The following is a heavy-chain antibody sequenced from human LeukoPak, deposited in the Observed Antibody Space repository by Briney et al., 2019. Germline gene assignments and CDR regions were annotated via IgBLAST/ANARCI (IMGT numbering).Heavy chain of an antibody. CDR2: IYTSGST. D-gene: IGHD3-22*01. CDR1: GGSISSSSYY. CDR3: ASTTYYYDSSGYYFLDY. J-gene: IGHJ4*02. Sequence: SETLSLTCTVSGGSISSSSYYWGWIRQPPGKGLEWIGRIYTSGSTNYNPSLQNRVTMSVDTSKNQFSLKLSSVTAAATAVYYCASTTYYYDSSGYYFLDYWGQGTLVTVSS. V-gene: IGHV4-39*07.